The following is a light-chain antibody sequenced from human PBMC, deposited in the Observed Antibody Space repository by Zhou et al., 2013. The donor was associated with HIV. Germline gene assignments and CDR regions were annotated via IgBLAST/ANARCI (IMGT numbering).Light chain of an antibody. CDR2: DAS. CDR3: QQYNNWPSWT. Sequence: IVLTQSPGTLSLSPGERATLSCRASESVQFNYFAWYQQKPGQAPRVLIYDASTRASGIPDRFSGSGSGTDFILTITRVEPEDSAVYYCQQYNNWPSWTFGQGTKVEIK. CDR1: ESVQFNY. V-gene: IGKV3D-20*02. J-gene: IGKJ1*01.